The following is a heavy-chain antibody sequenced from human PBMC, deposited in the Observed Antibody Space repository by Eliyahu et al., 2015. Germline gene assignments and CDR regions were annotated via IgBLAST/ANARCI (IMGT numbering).Heavy chain of an antibody. Sequence: EVQLLESGGGLVQPGGSLRLSCAASGFTFRSYAMSWVRQAPGKGLEWVSSISGSGGSTYNADSVQGRFIISRDNSKSTMYLQMNSLRAEDTAVYYCAKADGFTVTTRYDYWGQGTLVTVSS. CDR2: ISGSGGST. CDR3: AKADGFTVTTRYDY. V-gene: IGHV3-23*01. CDR1: GFTFRSYA. J-gene: IGHJ4*02. D-gene: IGHD4-11*01.